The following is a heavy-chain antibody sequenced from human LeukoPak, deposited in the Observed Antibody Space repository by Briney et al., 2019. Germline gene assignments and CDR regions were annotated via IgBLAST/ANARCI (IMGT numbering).Heavy chain of an antibody. CDR3: ARGVGGYYYGSGSYYPYD. CDR1: GGSISSYY. J-gene: IGHJ4*02. D-gene: IGHD3-10*01. V-gene: IGHV4-59*01. CDR2: IYYSGST. Sequence: PSETLSLTCTVSGGSISSYYWSWIRQPPGKGLESIGYIYYSGSTNYNPSLKSRVTISVDTSKNQFSLKLSSVTAADTAVYYCARGVGGYYYGSGSYYPYDWGQRTPVTVSS.